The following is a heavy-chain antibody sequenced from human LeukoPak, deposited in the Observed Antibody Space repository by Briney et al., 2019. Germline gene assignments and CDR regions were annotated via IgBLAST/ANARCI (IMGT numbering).Heavy chain of an antibody. CDR3: ARGQSVEMATTSAAFDY. Sequence: SETLSLTCAVYGGSFSGYYWSWIRQPPGKGLEWIGEINHSGSTNYNPSLKSRVTISVDTSKNQFSLKLSSVTAADTAVYYCARGQSVEMATTSAAFDYWGQGTLVTVSS. J-gene: IGHJ4*02. V-gene: IGHV4-34*01. CDR2: INHSGST. CDR1: GGSFSGYY. D-gene: IGHD5-24*01.